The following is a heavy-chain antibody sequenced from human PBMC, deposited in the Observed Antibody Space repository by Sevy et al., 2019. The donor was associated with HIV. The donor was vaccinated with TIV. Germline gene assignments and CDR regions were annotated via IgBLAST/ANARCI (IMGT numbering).Heavy chain of an antibody. V-gene: IGHV3-23*01. CDR1: GFTFRSYW. CDR3: AKGDRTFYGMDV. D-gene: IGHD2-15*01. Sequence: GGSLRLSCAVSGFTFRSYWMSWVRQAPGKGLEWVSGISGSGGSTYQADSEKGRFTISRDNSKNTLYLQMNSLRAEDTAVYYCAKGDRTFYGMDVWGQGTTVTVSS. J-gene: IGHJ6*02. CDR2: ISGSGGST.